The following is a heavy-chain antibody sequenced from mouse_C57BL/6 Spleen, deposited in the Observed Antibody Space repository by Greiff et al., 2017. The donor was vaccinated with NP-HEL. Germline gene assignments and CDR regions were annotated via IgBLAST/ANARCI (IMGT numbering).Heavy chain of an antibody. CDR3: ARRSYGSLYYFDY. D-gene: IGHD1-1*01. CDR1: GFTFSDYG. V-gene: IGHV5-17*01. Sequence: EVHLVESGGGLVKPGGSLKLSCAASGFTFSDYGMHWVRQAPEKGLEWVAYISSGSSTIYYADTVKGRFTISRDNAKNTLFLQMTSLRSEDTAMYYSARRSYGSLYYFDYWGQGTTLTVSS. J-gene: IGHJ2*01. CDR2: ISSGSSTI.